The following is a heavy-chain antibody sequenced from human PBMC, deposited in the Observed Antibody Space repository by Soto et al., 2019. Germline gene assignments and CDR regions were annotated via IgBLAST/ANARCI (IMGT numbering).Heavy chain of an antibody. CDR2: ISYDGSNK. D-gene: IGHD6-19*01. CDR3: AKCPGPSAGYFDY. V-gene: IGHV3-30*18. J-gene: IGHJ4*02. CDR1: GFTFSSYG. Sequence: AGGSLRLSCAASGFTFSSYGRHWVRQAPGKGLEWVAVISYDGSNKYYADSVKGRFTISRDNSKNTLYLQMNSLRAEDTAVYYCAKCPGPSAGYFDYWGQGTLVTVSS.